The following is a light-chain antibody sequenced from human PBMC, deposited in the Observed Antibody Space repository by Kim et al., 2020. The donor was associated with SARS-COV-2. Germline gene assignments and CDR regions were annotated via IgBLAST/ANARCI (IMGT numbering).Light chain of an antibody. CDR2: GTS. J-gene: IGKJ2*03. CDR3: QQYGSSSPYS. V-gene: IGKV3-20*01. Sequence: SLSPGERATLSCRASQSVSDLAWYQHKPGQAPRLLIYGTSSRATGIPDRFSGSGSGTDFSLTITRLEPEDFAVYYCQQYGSSSPYSFGQGTKLEI. CDR1: QSVSD.